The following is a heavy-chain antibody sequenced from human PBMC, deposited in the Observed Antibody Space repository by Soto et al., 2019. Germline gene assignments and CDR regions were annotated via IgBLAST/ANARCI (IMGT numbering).Heavy chain of an antibody. J-gene: IGHJ4*02. D-gene: IGHD2-21*02. V-gene: IGHV3-21*01. CDR3: VRHTCPVDCYSLGY. CDR1: GFTFSSYS. Sequence: GGSLRLSCAASGFTFSSYSMNWVRQAPGKGLEWVSSISSSSTDIFYGDSVKGRFIISRDNAENSLYLQMNSLRAEDTAVYYCVRHTCPVDCYSLGYWGLGTLVTVS. CDR2: ISSSSTDI.